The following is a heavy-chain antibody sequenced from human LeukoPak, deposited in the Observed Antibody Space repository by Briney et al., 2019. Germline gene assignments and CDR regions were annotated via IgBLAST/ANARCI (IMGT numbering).Heavy chain of an antibody. J-gene: IGHJ6*03. Sequence: GGSLRLSCAASGFTFDDYAMNWVRQVPGRGLEWVSGINWNGRITEYADSVKDRFIISRQNTKNSLYLYMNNLGGEDTALYFCARGSVQLWLRDTYYYMDVWGKGTTVTVSS. D-gene: IGHD5-18*01. CDR2: INWNGRIT. V-gene: IGHV3-20*04. CDR3: ARGSVQLWLRDTYYYMDV. CDR1: GFTFDDYA.